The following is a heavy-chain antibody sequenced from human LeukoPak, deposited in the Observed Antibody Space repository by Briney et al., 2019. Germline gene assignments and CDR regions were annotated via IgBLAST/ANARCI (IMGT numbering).Heavy chain of an antibody. CDR2: INHSGST. D-gene: IGHD6-13*01. CDR1: GGSFSGYY. Sequence: SETLSLTCAVYGGSFSGYYWSWIRQPPGKGLEWIGEINHSGSTNYNPSLKSRVTISVDTSKNQFSLKLSSVTAADTAVYYCARLSTSSSSWYRRDNLDWYFDLWGRGTLVTVSS. CDR3: ARLSTSSSSWYRRDNLDWYFDL. J-gene: IGHJ2*01. V-gene: IGHV4-34*01.